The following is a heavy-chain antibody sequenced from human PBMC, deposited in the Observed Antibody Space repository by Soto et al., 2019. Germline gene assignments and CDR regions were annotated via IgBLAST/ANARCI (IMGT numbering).Heavy chain of an antibody. CDR2: IIPIFGTA. CDR3: ARGDSSGPAGYYYYYGMDV. J-gene: IGHJ6*02. D-gene: IGHD6-19*01. V-gene: IGHV1-69*01. Sequence: QVQLVQSGAEVKKPGSSVKVSCKASGGTFSSYAISWVRQAPGQGLEWMGGIIPIFGTANYAQKFQGRVMITAEESTSTAYMELSSLRSEDTAVYYCARGDSSGPAGYYYYYGMDVWGQGTTVTVSS. CDR1: GGTFSSYA.